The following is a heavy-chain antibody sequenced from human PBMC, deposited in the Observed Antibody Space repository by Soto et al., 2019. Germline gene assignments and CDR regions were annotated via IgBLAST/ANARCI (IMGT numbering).Heavy chain of an antibody. CDR1: GGSISSGGYY. Sequence: SETLSLTCTVSGGSISSGGYYWSWIRQHPGKGLEWIGYIYYSGSTYYNPSLKSRVTISVDTSKNQFSLKLSSVTASDTAVYYCARLVHYYGSGSYYKGYYYYMDVWGKGTTVTVSS. CDR3: ARLVHYYGSGSYYKGYYYYMDV. J-gene: IGHJ6*03. CDR2: IYYSGST. D-gene: IGHD3-10*01. V-gene: IGHV4-31*03.